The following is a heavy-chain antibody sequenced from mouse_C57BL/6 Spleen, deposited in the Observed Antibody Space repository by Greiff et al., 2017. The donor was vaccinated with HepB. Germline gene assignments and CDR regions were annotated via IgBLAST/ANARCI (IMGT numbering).Heavy chain of an antibody. CDR1: GFSFNTYA. CDR3: VSSYYDAMDY. V-gene: IGHV10-1*01. Sequence: EVQVVESGGGLVLPKGSLKLSCAASGFSFNTYAMNWVRQAPGKGLEWVARIRSKSNNYATYYADSVKDRFTISRDDSESMLYLQMNNLKTEDTAMYYCVSSYYDAMDYWGQGTSVTVSS. J-gene: IGHJ4*01. D-gene: IGHD2-10*01. CDR2: IRSKSNNYAT.